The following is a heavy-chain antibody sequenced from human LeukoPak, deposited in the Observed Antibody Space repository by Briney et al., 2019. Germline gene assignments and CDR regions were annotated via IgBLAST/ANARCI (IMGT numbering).Heavy chain of an antibody. V-gene: IGHV3-23*01. Sequence: PGGSLRPSCAASGFTFSSYAMSWVRQAPGKGLEWVSTVSYSGGSTYYADSVEGRFTISRDNSENTLYLQMNSLRVEDTAVYYCAKGSGWGSPLDYWGQGTLVTVSS. D-gene: IGHD3-16*01. CDR2: VSYSGGST. J-gene: IGHJ4*02. CDR3: AKGSGWGSPLDY. CDR1: GFTFSSYA.